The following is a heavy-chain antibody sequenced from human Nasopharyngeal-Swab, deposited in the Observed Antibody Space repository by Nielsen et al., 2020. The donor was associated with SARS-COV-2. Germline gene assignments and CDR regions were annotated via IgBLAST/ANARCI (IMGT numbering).Heavy chain of an antibody. J-gene: IGHJ5*02. V-gene: IGHV4-59*01. CDR2: IYYSGST. CDR3: ARESGGDSGWFDP. Sequence: SETLSLTCTVSGGSISSYYWSWIRQPPGKGLEWIGYIYYSGSTNYSHSLKSRVPISVDTSKNQFSLKLSSVTAADTAVYYCARESGGDSGWFDPWGQGTLVTVSS. D-gene: IGHD5-12*01. CDR1: GGSISSYY.